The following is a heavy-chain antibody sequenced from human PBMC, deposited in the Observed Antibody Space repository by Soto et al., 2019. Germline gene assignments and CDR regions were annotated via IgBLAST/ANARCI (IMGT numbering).Heavy chain of an antibody. J-gene: IGHJ3*02. CDR1: GGSFSGYY. Sequence: SETLSLTCAVYGGSFSGYYWSWIRQPPGKGLGWIGEINHSGSTNYNPSLKSRVTISVDTSKNQFSLKLSSVTAADTAVYYCARESPLGKAFDIWGQGTMVTVSS. D-gene: IGHD7-27*01. CDR2: INHSGST. CDR3: ARESPLGKAFDI. V-gene: IGHV4-34*01.